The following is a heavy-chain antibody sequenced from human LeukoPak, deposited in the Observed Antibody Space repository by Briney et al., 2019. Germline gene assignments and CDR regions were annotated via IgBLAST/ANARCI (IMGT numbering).Heavy chain of an antibody. CDR3: ARDVSLVRGVIGY. CDR1: GYIFTSSG. J-gene: IGHJ4*02. V-gene: IGHV1-18*01. CDR2: ISAYTGNA. Sequence: ASVKVSCTASGYIFTSSGISWVRQAPGQGLEWMGWISAYTGNANYAQKVQDRVTMTTDTSTSTAYMELRSLRSDDTAVYFCARDVSLVRGVIGYWGQGTLVTVSS. D-gene: IGHD3-10*01.